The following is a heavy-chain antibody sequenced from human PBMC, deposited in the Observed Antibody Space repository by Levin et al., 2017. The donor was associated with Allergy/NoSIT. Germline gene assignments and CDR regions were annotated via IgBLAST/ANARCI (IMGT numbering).Heavy chain of an antibody. CDR1: GGSISIFY. J-gene: IGHJ4*03. CDR2: ITHSGRT. D-gene: IGHD1-1*01. CDR3: ARDTGGFAFEI. Sequence: SETLSLTCSISGGSISIFYWNWIRQSPGKGLEWIGYITHSGRTNYNPTLKSRLTISLDTSKNQFSLKLNSMTAADTAVYYCARDTGGFAFEIWGQGALVTVSS. V-gene: IGHV4-59*01.